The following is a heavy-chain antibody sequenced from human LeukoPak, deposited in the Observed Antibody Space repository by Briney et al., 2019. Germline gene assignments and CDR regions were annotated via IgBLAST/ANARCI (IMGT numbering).Heavy chain of an antibody. V-gene: IGHV1-69*05. CDR2: IIPIFGTA. J-gene: IGHJ4*02. CDR1: GGTFSSYA. D-gene: IGHD2-21*02. Sequence: SVKVSCKASGGTFSSYAISWVRQAPGQGLEWMGRIIPIFGTANYAQKFQGRVTITTDESTSTAYMELSSLRYEDTAVYYCAREVDVGPYCGGDCYSDYWGQGTLVTVSS. CDR3: AREVDVGPYCGGDCYSDY.